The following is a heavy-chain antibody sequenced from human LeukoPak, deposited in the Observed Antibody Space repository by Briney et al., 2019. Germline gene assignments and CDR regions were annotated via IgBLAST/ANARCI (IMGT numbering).Heavy chain of an antibody. Sequence: NPSETLSLTRTVSGGSISSYYWSWIRQPPGKGLEWIGYMYYSGSTNYNPSLKSRVTISKDMSKNQFSLKLSSMTAADTAVYYCARDKVTSGGMDVWGQGTTVTVSS. CDR3: ARDKVTSGGMDV. D-gene: IGHD1-14*01. CDR2: MYYSGST. V-gene: IGHV4-59*01. CDR1: GGSISSYY. J-gene: IGHJ6*02.